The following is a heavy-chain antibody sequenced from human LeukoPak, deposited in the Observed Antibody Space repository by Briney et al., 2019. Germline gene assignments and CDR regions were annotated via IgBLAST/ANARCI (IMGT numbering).Heavy chain of an antibody. CDR2: ISSSSSYI. CDR3: ARDPPPGYGGNPDY. D-gene: IGHD4-23*01. J-gene: IGHJ4*02. CDR1: GFTFSSYS. V-gene: IGHV3-21*01. Sequence: AGGSLRLSCAASGFTFSSYSMSWVRQAPGKGLEWVSSISSSSSYIYYADSVKGRFTISRDNAKNSLYLQMNSLRAEDTAVYYCARDPPPGYGGNPDYWGQGTLVTVSS.